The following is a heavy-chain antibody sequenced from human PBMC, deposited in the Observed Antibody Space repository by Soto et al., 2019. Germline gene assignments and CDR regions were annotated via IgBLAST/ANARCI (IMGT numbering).Heavy chain of an antibody. D-gene: IGHD5-18*01. CDR2: IYYSGST. CDR3: ARDWYSYGYFAATYYYYCMDV. J-gene: IGHJ6*02. Sequence: SETLSLTCTVSGGSISSSSYYWGWIRQPPGKGLEWIGSIYYSGSTYYNPSLKSRVTISVDTSKNQFSLKLSSVTAADTAVYYCARDWYSYGYFAATYYYYCMDVWGQGTTVT. CDR1: GGSISSSSYY. V-gene: IGHV4-39*01.